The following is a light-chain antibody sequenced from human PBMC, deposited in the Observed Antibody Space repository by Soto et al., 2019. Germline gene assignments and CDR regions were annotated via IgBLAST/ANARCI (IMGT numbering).Light chain of an antibody. CDR1: QSVSSN. CDR2: GAS. Sequence: EIVMTQSPATLSVSPGERATLSCRASQSVSSNLAWYQQKPGQAPRLLIYGASTRATGIPARFSGSGSGTDFTLTISSLQSEDFAVYYCQQYNNWPDTFGQRTKLEIK. CDR3: QQYNNWPDT. V-gene: IGKV3-15*01. J-gene: IGKJ2*01.